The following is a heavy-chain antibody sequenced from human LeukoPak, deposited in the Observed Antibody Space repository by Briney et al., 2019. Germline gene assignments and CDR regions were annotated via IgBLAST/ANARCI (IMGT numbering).Heavy chain of an antibody. CDR3: ARGNPAMEAAAANEYFQH. Sequence: SETLSLTCAVYGGSFSGYYWSWIRQPPGKGLEWIGEINHSGSTNYNPSLKSRVTISVDTSKNQFSLKLSSVTAADTAVYYCARGNPAMEAAAANEYFQHWGQGTLVTVSS. V-gene: IGHV4-34*01. CDR2: INHSGST. CDR1: GGSFSGYY. J-gene: IGHJ1*01. D-gene: IGHD6-13*01.